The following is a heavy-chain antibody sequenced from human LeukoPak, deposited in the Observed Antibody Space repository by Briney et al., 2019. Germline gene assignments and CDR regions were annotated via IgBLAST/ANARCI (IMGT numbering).Heavy chain of an antibody. V-gene: IGHV1-46*01. CDR3: ARGGLPARSWFDP. Sequence: ASVKLSCKASGYTFTSYYMNWVRQAPGQGLEWMGIINPSSGRTTYAQEFQGRVTMTRDTSTSTVYMELTSLRSEDTAVFYCARGGLPARSWFDPWGQGTLVTVSS. J-gene: IGHJ5*02. D-gene: IGHD3/OR15-3a*01. CDR1: GYTFTSYY. CDR2: INPSSGRT.